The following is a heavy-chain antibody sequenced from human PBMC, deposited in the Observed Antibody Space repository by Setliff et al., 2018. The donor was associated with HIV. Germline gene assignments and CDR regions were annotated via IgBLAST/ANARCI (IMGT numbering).Heavy chain of an antibody. V-gene: IGHV4-39*01. J-gene: IGHJ4*02. CDR3: RSYYYDSSGYYWGEYYFDY. Sequence: KSSETLSLTCTVSGGSISSSSYYWGWIRQPPGKGLEWIGSIYYSGSTYYNPSLKSRVTISVDTSKNQFSLKLSSVTAADTAVYYCRSYYYDSSGYYWGEYYFDYWGQGTLVTVSS. CDR2: IYYSGST. CDR1: GGSISSSSYY. D-gene: IGHD3-22*01.